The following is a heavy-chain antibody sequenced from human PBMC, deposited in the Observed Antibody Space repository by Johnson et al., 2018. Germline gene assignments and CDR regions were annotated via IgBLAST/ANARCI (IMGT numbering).Heavy chain of an antibody. CDR1: GFPFSRYS. CDR2: ISGSRIAM. J-gene: IGHJ4*02. CDR3: ARGSCSSSSCPSDY. Sequence: VQLQESGGDLVQPGGSLSLSCAASGFPFSRYSMNWVRQAPGKGLEWVYYISGSRIAMYYADSVKGRFTISRDNAKNSLFLQKSSLRDEDTAVYYCARGSCSSSSCPSDYWGQGTLVTVSS. D-gene: IGHD2-2*01. V-gene: IGHV3-48*02.